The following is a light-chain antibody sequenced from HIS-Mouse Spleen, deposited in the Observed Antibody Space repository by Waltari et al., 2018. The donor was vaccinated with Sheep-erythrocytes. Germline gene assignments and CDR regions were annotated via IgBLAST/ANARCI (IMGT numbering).Light chain of an antibody. J-gene: IGLJ1*01. CDR1: SSNIGSNT. CDR3: CSYAGSYNHV. Sequence: QSVLTQPPSASGTPGQRVTISCSGSSSNIGSNTVNWYQQLPGTAPNLLIYSNNPQPSGVPDRFSGSKSGTSASLAISGLQSEDEADYYCCSYAGSYNHVFATGTKVTVL. CDR2: SNN. V-gene: IGLV1-44*01.